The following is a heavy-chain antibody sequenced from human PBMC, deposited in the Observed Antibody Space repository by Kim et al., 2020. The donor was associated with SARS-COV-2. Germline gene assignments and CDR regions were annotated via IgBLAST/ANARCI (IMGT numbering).Heavy chain of an antibody. J-gene: IGHJ6*02. Sequence: GGSLRLSCAASGFTFSSYGMHWVRQAPGKGLEWVAVISYDGSNKYYADSVKGRFTISRDNSKNTLYLQMNSLRAEDTAVYYCARDGNSWYLYYYGMDVWGQGTTVTVSS. CDR1: GFTFSSYG. CDR2: ISYDGSNK. V-gene: IGHV3-33*05. D-gene: IGHD6-13*01. CDR3: ARDGNSWYLYYYGMDV.